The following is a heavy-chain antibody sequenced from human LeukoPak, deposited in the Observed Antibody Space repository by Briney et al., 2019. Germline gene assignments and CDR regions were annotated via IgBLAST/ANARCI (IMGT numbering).Heavy chain of an antibody. CDR2: MNPNSGNT. CDR1: GYTFTSYD. D-gene: IGHD2-8*01. Sequence: ASVKVSCKASGYTFTSYDINWVRQATGQGLEWMGWMNPNSGNTGYAQKFQGRVTITRNTSISTAYMELSSLRSEDTAVYYCARVGVLMVYAIHNWFDPWGQGTLVTVSS. V-gene: IGHV1-8*03. CDR3: ARVGVLMVYAIHNWFDP. J-gene: IGHJ5*02.